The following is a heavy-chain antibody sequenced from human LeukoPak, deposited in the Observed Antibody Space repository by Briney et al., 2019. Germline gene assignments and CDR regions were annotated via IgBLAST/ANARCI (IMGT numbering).Heavy chain of an antibody. V-gene: IGHV4-59*01. CDR2: IYYTMST. Sequence: SETLSLTCTVSGGSISSYYWTWIRQPPGKGLDWIGYIYYTMSTNYNPSLKSQVTISLDTSKREFSLRLSSVTAADTAVYYCARGRDGYKFDYWGQGTLVTVSS. D-gene: IGHD5-24*01. CDR1: GGSISSYY. J-gene: IGHJ4*02. CDR3: ARGRDGYKFDY.